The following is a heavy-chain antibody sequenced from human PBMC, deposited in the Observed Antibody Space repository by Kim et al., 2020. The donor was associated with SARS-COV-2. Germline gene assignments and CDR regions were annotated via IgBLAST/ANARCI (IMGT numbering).Heavy chain of an antibody. Sequence: GGSLRLSCAGSGFTFSSYGMSWVRQAPGKGLEWVSAISHTGDITDYADSMKGRFTISRDNSKNTLYLQMNSLRADDTALYYCAIRGSNYGAYHYWGQGTLVTVSS. CDR1: GFTFSSYG. V-gene: IGHV3-23*01. D-gene: IGHD4-17*01. CDR2: ISHTGDIT. J-gene: IGHJ4*02. CDR3: AIRGSNYGAYHY.